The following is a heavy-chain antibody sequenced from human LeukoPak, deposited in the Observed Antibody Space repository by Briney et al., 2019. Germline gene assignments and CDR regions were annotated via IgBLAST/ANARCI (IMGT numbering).Heavy chain of an antibody. D-gene: IGHD1-14*01. Sequence: SVKVSFTASGGTFTIYGNSWVRQAPGQGLEWMGGIIPIFGTANYAQKFQGRVTITADESTSTAYMELSSLRSEDTAVYYCARDRNFVDSFYYRGEGTLVTVSS. CDR2: IIPIFGTA. J-gene: IGHJ4*02. CDR3: ARDRNFVDSFYY. V-gene: IGHV1-69*13. CDR1: GGTFTIYG.